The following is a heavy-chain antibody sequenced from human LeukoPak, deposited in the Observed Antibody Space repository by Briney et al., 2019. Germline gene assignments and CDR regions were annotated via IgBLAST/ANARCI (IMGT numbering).Heavy chain of an antibody. J-gene: IGHJ5*02. CDR2: IYYSGST. Sequence: PSETLPLTCTVSGGSISSSSYYWSWIRQPPGKGLEWIGYIYYSGSTNYNPSLKSRVTISVDTSKNQFSLKLSSVTAADTAVYYCARLGDSSGWYEWFDPWGQGTLVTVSS. D-gene: IGHD6-19*01. CDR1: GGSISSSSYY. CDR3: ARLGDSSGWYEWFDP. V-gene: IGHV4-61*05.